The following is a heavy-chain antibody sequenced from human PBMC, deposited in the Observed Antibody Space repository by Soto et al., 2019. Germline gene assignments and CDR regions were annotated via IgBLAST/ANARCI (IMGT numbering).Heavy chain of an antibody. J-gene: IGHJ4*02. D-gene: IGHD3-22*01. V-gene: IGHV4-34*01. CDR1: GGSFSGYY. Sequence: SETLSLTCAVYGGSFSGYYWSWIRQPPGKGLEWIGEINHSGSTNYNPSLKSRVTISVDTSKNQFSLKLSSVTAADTAVYYCAKYYYDSSGYYYSGHWGQGTLVTVSS. CDR2: INHSGST. CDR3: AKYYYDSSGYYYSGH.